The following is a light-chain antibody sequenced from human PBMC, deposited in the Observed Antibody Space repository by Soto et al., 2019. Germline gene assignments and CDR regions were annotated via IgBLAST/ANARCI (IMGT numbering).Light chain of an antibody. CDR2: SND. J-gene: IGLJ2*01. Sequence: QSVLTQPPSVSEAPRQRVTISCSGSSSNIGKNAVNWYQQLPGEAPRLLIYSNDLRPSRVSDRFSGSKSGTSASLAISGLQSEDEADYYCPTWDDNLSVVFGGGTQLTVL. CDR1: SSNIGKNA. V-gene: IGLV1-36*01. CDR3: PTWDDNLSVV.